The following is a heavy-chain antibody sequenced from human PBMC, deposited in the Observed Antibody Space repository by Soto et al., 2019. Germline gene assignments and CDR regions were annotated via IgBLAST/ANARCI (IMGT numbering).Heavy chain of an antibody. CDR3: AKNWYYYDSSFDY. Sequence: GGALPLSCASSVFTFSSHAMICARHAPGKGLQWVSAISGSGGSTYYADSVNGRFTISRDKSKNPLYLQMNSLRAEDTAVYYCAKNWYYYDSSFDYWGQGTMVTVSS. V-gene: IGHV3-23*01. CDR2: ISGSGGST. CDR1: VFTFSSHA. D-gene: IGHD3-22*01. J-gene: IGHJ4*02.